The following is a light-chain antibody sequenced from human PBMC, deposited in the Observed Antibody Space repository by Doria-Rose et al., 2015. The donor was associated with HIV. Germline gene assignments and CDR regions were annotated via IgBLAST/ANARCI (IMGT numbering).Light chain of an antibody. V-gene: IGKV3-20*01. CDR2: DGS. CDR1: QSFGSTY. Sequence: TQSPGTLSLSPGERATLSCRASQSFGSTYLAWYQQKPGQAPSLLIYDGSTRATGIPDRFSASGSRTDFTLTINRLEPEDFALYYCHQYGTSWTFGQGTKVEI. J-gene: IGKJ1*01. CDR3: HQYGTSWT.